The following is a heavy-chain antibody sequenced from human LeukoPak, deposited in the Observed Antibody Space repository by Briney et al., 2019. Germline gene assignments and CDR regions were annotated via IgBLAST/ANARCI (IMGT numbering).Heavy chain of an antibody. Sequence: PSETLSLTCTVSGGSISSSSYYWGWIRQHPGKGLEWIGYIYYSGSTYYNPSLKSRVTISVDTSKNQFSLKLSSVTAADTAVYYCARDPRYCSSTSCQNDAFDIWGQGTMVTVSS. V-gene: IGHV4-31*03. J-gene: IGHJ3*02. CDR2: IYYSGST. D-gene: IGHD2-2*01. CDR1: GGSISSSSYY. CDR3: ARDPRYCSSTSCQNDAFDI.